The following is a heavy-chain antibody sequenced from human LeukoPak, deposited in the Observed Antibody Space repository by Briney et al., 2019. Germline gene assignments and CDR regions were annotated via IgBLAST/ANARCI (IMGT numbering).Heavy chain of an antibody. V-gene: IGHV3-30*02. Sequence: GGSLRLSCAAPGFTFSSNGMHWVREAPGKGLGWVAFIRYEGNSEFYVDSVKGRFTISRDNSKNTLYLPMNSLRAEDTAVYYCAKGGDGYNYGSYFDYWGQGTLVTVSS. CDR1: GFTFSSNG. CDR3: AKGGDGYNYGSYFDY. J-gene: IGHJ4*02. CDR2: IRYEGNSE. D-gene: IGHD5-24*01.